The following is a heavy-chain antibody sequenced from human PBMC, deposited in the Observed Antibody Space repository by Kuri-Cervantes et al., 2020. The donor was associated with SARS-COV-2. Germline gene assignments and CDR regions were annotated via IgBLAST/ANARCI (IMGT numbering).Heavy chain of an antibody. CDR2: IYHSGST. Sequence: GSLRLSCAVSGGSISSSNWWSWVRQPPGKGLEWIGEIYHSGSTNYNPSLKSRVTIPVDKSKNQFSLKLSSVTAADTAVYYCARATSTAIRYYFDYWGQGTLVTVSS. CDR3: ARATSTAIRYYFDY. J-gene: IGHJ4*02. CDR1: GGSISSSNW. D-gene: IGHD2-2*01. V-gene: IGHV4-4*02.